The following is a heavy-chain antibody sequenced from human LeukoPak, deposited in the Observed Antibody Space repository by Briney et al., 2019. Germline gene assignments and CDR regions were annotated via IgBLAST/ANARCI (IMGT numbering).Heavy chain of an antibody. CDR3: ARDDYGDYYFDY. CDR2: IIPIFGTA. V-gene: IGHV1-69*13. CDR1: GGTFSSYA. Sequence: SVKVSCKASGGTFSSYAISWVRQAPGQGLEWMGGIIPIFGTANYAQKFQGRVTITADESTSTACMELSSLRSEDTAVYYCARDDYGDYYFDYWGQGTLVTVSS. D-gene: IGHD4-17*01. J-gene: IGHJ4*02.